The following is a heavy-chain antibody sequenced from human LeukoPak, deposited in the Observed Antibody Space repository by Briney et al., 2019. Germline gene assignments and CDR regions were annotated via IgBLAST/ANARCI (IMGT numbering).Heavy chain of an antibody. V-gene: IGHV4-39*01. Sequence: SETLSLTCAVSGGSISSNSYYWGWIRQPPGKGLEWIGEINHSGSTNYNPSLKSRVTISVDTSKNQFSLKLSSVTAADTAVYYCARHIRAYSTYFDYWGQGTLVTVSS. CDR2: INHSGST. CDR1: GGSISSNSYY. D-gene: IGHD6-13*01. CDR3: ARHIRAYSTYFDY. J-gene: IGHJ4*02.